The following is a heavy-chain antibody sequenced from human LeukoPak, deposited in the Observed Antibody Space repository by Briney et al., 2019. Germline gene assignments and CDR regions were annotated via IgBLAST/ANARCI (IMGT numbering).Heavy chain of an antibody. D-gene: IGHD6-13*01. CDR2: ISYDGSNK. Sequence: GSLRLSCAASELMFSSYAMHWVRQAPGKGLEWMAVISYDGSNKYYADSVKGRFTISRDNSKNTLYLQMNSLRAEDTAVYYCARDLAAAGTNGMDVWGQGTTVTVSS. CDR1: ELMFSSYA. J-gene: IGHJ6*02. CDR3: ARDLAAAGTNGMDV. V-gene: IGHV3-30-3*01.